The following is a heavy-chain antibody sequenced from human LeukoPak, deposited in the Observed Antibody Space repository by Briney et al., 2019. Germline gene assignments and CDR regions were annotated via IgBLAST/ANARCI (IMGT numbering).Heavy chain of an antibody. CDR3: AKDLLSWGYDFWSGYFDY. Sequence: PGRSLRLSCAASGFTFSSYGMHWVRQAPGKGLEWVAVIWYDGSIKYYADSVKGRFTISRDNSKNTLYLQMNSLRAEDTAVYYCAKDLLSWGYDFWSGYFDYWGQGTLVTVSS. CDR1: GFTFSSYG. V-gene: IGHV3-33*06. CDR2: IWYDGSIK. J-gene: IGHJ4*02. D-gene: IGHD3-3*01.